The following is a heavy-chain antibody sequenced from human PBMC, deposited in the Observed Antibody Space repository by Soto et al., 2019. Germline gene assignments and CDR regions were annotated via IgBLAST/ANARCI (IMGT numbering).Heavy chain of an antibody. CDR2: INPNSGGT. J-gene: IGHJ5*02. D-gene: IGHD6-19*01. V-gene: IGHV1-2*04. Sequence: GASVKVSCKASGYTFTGYYMHWVRQAPGQGLEWMGWINPNSGGTNYAQKFQGWVTMTRDTSISTAYMELSRLRSDDTAVYYCARASSGWPTTNWFDPWGQGTLVTVSS. CDR1: GYTFTGYY. CDR3: ARASSGWPTTNWFDP.